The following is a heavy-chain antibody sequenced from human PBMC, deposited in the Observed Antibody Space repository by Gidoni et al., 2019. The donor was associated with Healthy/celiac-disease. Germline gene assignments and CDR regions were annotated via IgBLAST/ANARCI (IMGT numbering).Heavy chain of an antibody. J-gene: IGHJ4*02. CDR3: AKGVHGAYYYGSGYFDY. CDR2: ISGSGDST. Sequence: EVQLLESVGGLVQPGGSLRLAWSASGFTFSSYAMSWVRLAPGKGLEWVSAISGSGDSTYYADSVKGRFSISRDNSKNTLYLQMNSLRAEDTAVYYCAKGVHGAYYYGSGYFDYWGQGTLVTVAS. V-gene: IGHV3-23*01. D-gene: IGHD3-10*01. CDR1: GFTFSSYA.